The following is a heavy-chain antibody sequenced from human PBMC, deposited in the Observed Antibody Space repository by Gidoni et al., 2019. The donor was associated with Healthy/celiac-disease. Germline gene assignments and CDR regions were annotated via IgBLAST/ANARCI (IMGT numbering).Heavy chain of an antibody. CDR1: GFTFSSYG. CDR2: IWYDGSNK. CDR3: ARAKYDFWSGHDAFDI. D-gene: IGHD3-3*01. J-gene: IGHJ3*02. V-gene: IGHV3-33*01. Sequence: QVQLVASGGGVVQPGRSLRLSCAASGFTFSSYGLHWVRQAPGKGLERVAVIWYDGSNKYYADSVKGRFTISRDNSKNTLYLQMNSLRAEDTAVYYCARAKYDFWSGHDAFDIWGQGTMVTVSS.